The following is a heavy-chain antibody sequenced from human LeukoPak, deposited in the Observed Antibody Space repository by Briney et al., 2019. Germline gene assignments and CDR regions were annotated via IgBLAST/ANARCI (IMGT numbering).Heavy chain of an antibody. CDR3: ARGGRDTDYYYYYMDV. CDR2: ISGSGGST. CDR1: GFTFSSYG. V-gene: IGHV3-23*01. J-gene: IGHJ6*03. D-gene: IGHD1-26*01. Sequence: GGSLRLSCAASGFTFSSYGMSWVRQAPGKGLEWVSTISGSGGSTYYADSVKGRFTISRDNSKNSLYLQMNSLRAEDTAVYYCARGGRDTDYYYYYMDVWGKGTTVTISS.